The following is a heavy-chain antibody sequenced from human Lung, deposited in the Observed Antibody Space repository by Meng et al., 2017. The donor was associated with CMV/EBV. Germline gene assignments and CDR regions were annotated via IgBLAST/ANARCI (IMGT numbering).Heavy chain of an antibody. Sequence: ASXXVSXKASGYTSSYCDIIWVRQASGQGLEWVGWMNPNRGNTAYAQKFQGRVTMTRDTSTSIAYMELSSLRSGDTAVYYCARGQVQCSTINCHDYRFSGMDVXGQAXTVTVSS. CDR3: ARGQVQCSTINCHDYRFSGMDV. V-gene: IGHV1-8*01. D-gene: IGHD2/OR15-2a*01. CDR2: MNPNRGNT. CDR1: GYTSSYCD. J-gene: IGHJ6*02.